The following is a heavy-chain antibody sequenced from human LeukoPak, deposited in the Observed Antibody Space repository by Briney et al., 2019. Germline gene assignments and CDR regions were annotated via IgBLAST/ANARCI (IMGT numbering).Heavy chain of an antibody. CDR1: GFSFSTCV. V-gene: IGHV3-48*02. CDR2: IGSGGDTI. CDR3: ARKLAL. Sequence: GGSLRLSCAASGFSFSTCVMNWVRQAPGKGLEWVALIGSGGDTIYYADSVKGRFTISRDNAKNSLFLQMNSLREEDTAVYFCARKLALWGQGTLVTVSS. J-gene: IGHJ4*02.